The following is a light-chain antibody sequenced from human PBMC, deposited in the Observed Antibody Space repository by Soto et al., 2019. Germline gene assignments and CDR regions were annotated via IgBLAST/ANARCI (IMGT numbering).Light chain of an antibody. V-gene: IGLV6-57*04. CDR2: EDA. J-gene: IGLJ2*01. Sequence: NFMLTQPHSVSESPGKTVTISCTRSSGNIGSNFVQWYQQRPGSAPTTVIYEDAQRPSGVPDRFSGSIDSSSNSASLTISGLNTEDEADYYCQSYDTSNVIFGGGTKVTVL. CDR3: QSYDTSNVI. CDR1: SGNIGSNF.